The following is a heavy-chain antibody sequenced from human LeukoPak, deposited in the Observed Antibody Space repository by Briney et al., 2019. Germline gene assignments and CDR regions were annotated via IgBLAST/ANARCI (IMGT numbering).Heavy chain of an antibody. V-gene: IGHV1-46*01. D-gene: IGHD3-10*01. CDR2: INPTGTRT. Sequence: ASVKVSCKASGYTYINNWMHWVRQAPAQRLEWIGLINPTGTRTLYAQKFQGRVTMTRDMSTSTDYMELSSLRSEDTAVYYCARDNSVGDIAWWFDPWGQGTLVTVSS. CDR1: GYTYINNW. J-gene: IGHJ5*02. CDR3: ARDNSVGDIAWWFDP.